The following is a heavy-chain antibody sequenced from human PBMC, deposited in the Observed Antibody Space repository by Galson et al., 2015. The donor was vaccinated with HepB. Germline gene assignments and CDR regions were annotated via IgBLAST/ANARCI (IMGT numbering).Heavy chain of an antibody. V-gene: IGHV1-69*02. D-gene: IGHD5-12*01. CDR2: IIPILGIA. J-gene: IGHJ3*02. CDR3: AFSRPEGYSGYDSAFDI. CDR1: GGTFSSYT. Sequence: SVKVSCKASGGTFSSYTISWVRQAPGQGLEWMGRIIPILGIANYAQKFQGRVTITADKSTSTAYMELSSLRSEDTAVYYCAFSRPEGYSGYDSAFDIWGQGTMVTVSS.